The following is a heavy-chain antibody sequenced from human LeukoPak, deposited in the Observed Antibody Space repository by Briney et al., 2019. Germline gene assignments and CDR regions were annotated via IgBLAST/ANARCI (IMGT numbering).Heavy chain of an antibody. CDR1: GFTFSSYS. CDR3: AREGDSSGWSARSGYFQH. D-gene: IGHD6-19*01. V-gene: IGHV3-48*02. Sequence: GGSLRLSCAASGFTFSSYSMNWVRQAPGKGLEWVSYISSSSSTIYYADSVKGRFTISRDNAKNSLYLQMNSLRDEDTAVYYCAREGDSSGWSARSGYFQHWGQGTLVTVSS. CDR2: ISSSSSTI. J-gene: IGHJ1*01.